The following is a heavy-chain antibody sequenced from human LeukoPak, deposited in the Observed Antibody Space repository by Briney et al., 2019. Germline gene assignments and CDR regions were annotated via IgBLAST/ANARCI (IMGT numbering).Heavy chain of an antibody. CDR1: GFTFSSYV. D-gene: IGHD6-19*01. J-gene: IGHJ4*02. Sequence: GGSLRLSCAASGFTFSSYVMSWVRQAPGKGLEWVSDISPGGETTYYADSVKGRFTISRDSSKNTLYLQMNSLTAEDTAVYYCAKRKYSSGGILDYWGQGTPVTVST. V-gene: IGHV3-23*01. CDR3: AKRKYSSGGILDY. CDR2: ISPGGETT.